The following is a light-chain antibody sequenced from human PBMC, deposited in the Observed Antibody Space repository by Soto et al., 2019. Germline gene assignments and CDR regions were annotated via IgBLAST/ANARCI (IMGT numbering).Light chain of an antibody. V-gene: IGLV2-14*03. J-gene: IGLJ3*02. Sequence: QSALTQPASVSGSPGQSITISCTGTSSDVGGYNYVSWFQQHPGKAPKLKIYEVSNRPSGVSNRFSGSKSGYTASLTISELQAADEDDYYCTSFSSSSTWVFGGGTKVTVL. CDR1: SSDVGGYNY. CDR2: EVS. CDR3: TSFSSSSTWV.